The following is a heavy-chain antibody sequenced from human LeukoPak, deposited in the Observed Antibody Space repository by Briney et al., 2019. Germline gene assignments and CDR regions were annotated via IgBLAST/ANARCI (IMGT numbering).Heavy chain of an antibody. CDR3: ATPQYAWGY. J-gene: IGHJ4*02. D-gene: IGHD3-16*01. Sequence: PGGSLRLSCAASGFTFSSFSMNWVRQAPGKGLEWVSYISSTSSTIYYADSVKGRFTISRDNAKNSLYLQMNSLRAEDTAVYYCATPQYAWGYWGQGTLVTVSS. CDR1: GFTFSSFS. V-gene: IGHV3-48*01. CDR2: ISSTSSTI.